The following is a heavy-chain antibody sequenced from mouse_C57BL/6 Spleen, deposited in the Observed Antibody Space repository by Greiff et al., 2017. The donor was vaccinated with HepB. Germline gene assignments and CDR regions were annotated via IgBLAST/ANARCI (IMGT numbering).Heavy chain of an antibody. J-gene: IGHJ3*01. V-gene: IGHV1-31*01. CDR1: GYSFTGYY. Sequence: EVKLVESGPELVKPGASVKISCKASGYSFTGYYMHWVKQSHGNILDWIGYIYPYNGVSSYNQKFKGKATLTVDKSSSTAYMELRSLTSEDSAVYYCARDYSNYAGWFAYWGQGTLVTVSA. CDR3: ARDYSNYAGWFAY. CDR2: IYPYNGVS. D-gene: IGHD2-5*01.